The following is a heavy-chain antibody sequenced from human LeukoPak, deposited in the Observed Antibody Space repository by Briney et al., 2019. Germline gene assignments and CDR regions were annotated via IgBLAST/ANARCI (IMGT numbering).Heavy chain of an antibody. Sequence: PSETLSLTCTVSGGSISSYYWSWIRQPPGKGLEWIGYIYYSGTTNYNPSLKSRVTISVDTSKNQFSLKLTSVTAADTAVYYCARHSRTYYDFDYWGQGPRLTVSS. CDR3: ARHSRTYYDFDY. V-gene: IGHV4-59*08. J-gene: IGHJ4*02. CDR2: IYYSGTT. D-gene: IGHD1-26*01. CDR1: GGSISSYY.